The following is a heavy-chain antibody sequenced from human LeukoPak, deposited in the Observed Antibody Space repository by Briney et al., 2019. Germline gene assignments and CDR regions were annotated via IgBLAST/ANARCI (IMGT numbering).Heavy chain of an antibody. CDR1: GGSISSGSYY. Sequence: SETLSLTCTVSGGSISSGSYYWSWIRQPAGKGLEWIGRIYTSGSTNYNPSLKSRVTISVDTSKNQFSLKLSSVTAADTAVYYCARGLVLFSGYLDPWGQGTLVTVSS. J-gene: IGHJ5*02. CDR2: IYTSGST. CDR3: ARGLVLFSGYLDP. D-gene: IGHD6-19*01. V-gene: IGHV4-61*02.